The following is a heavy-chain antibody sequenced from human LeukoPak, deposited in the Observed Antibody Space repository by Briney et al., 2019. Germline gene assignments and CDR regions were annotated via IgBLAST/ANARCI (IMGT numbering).Heavy chain of an antibody. CDR1: GFTFSSYA. D-gene: IGHD3-10*01. Sequence: GSLRLSCAASGFTFSSYAMSWVRQPPGKGLEWFGEINHSGSTNYNPSLKSRVTISVDTSKNQFSLKLSSVTAADTAVYYCARGKDIRYYYGSGSYYYWGQGTLVTVSS. CDR2: INHSGST. V-gene: IGHV4-34*01. J-gene: IGHJ4*02. CDR3: ARGKDIRYYYGSGSYYY.